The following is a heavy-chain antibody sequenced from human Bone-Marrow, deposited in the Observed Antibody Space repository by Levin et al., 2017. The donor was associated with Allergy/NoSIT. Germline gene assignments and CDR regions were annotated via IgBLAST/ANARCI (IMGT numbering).Heavy chain of an antibody. CDR1: GFTFTSYT. CDR2: ISSSSSFI. J-gene: IGHJ4*02. Sequence: GESLKISCTASGFTFTSYTMNWVRQAPGKGLEWVSSISSSSSFIFYADSVKGRFTISRDNAKNSMYMQLNSLRAEDTAVYFCARNVPVTDLGYWGQGTLVTVSS. V-gene: IGHV3-21*01. D-gene: IGHD3-10*02. CDR3: ARNVPVTDLGY.